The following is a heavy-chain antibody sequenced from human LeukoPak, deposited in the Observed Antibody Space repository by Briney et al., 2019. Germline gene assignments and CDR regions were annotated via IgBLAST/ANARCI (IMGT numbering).Heavy chain of an antibody. V-gene: IGHV3-23*01. CDR2: ISGGGDST. CDR1: GFTFSSYE. Sequence: GGSLRLSCAGSGFTFSSYEMTWVRQAPGKGLEWVSAISGGGDSTYYADSVKGRFTISRDNSKNTLHLQMNSMRAEDTAVYYCARSFWNDLEYYYNGLDVWGQGTTVTVSS. D-gene: IGHD1-1*01. CDR3: ARSFWNDLEYYYNGLDV. J-gene: IGHJ6*02.